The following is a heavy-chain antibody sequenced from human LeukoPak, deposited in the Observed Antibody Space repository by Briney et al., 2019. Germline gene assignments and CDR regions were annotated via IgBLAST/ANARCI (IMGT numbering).Heavy chain of an antibody. CDR1: GFTVSNDI. CDR3: ASRGS. J-gene: IGHJ5*02. V-gene: IGHV3-66*01. CDR2: LHGNGNA. Sequence: GGPLRLSCAASGFTVSNDIMIWVRQAPGKGLDWVSILHGNGNAFYADSVKGRFTISRDNSKNTLYLQMNNLRAEDTALYYCASRGSWGQGTLVTVSS.